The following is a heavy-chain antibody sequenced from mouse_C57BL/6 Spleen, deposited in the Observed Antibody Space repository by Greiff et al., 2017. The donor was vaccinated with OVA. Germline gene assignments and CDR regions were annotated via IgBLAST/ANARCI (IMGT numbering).Heavy chain of an antibody. CDR2: IDPSDSET. CDR1: GYTFTSYW. Sequence: VQLQQPGAELVRPGSSVKLSCKASGYTFTSYWMHWVKQRPIQGLEWIGNIDPSDSETHYNQKFKDKATLTVDKSSSTAYMQLSSLTSEYSAVYYRARVRDFDYGSSLYYAMDYWGQGTSVTVSS. J-gene: IGHJ4*01. D-gene: IGHD1-1*01. V-gene: IGHV1-52*01. CDR3: ARVRDFDYGSSLYYAMDY.